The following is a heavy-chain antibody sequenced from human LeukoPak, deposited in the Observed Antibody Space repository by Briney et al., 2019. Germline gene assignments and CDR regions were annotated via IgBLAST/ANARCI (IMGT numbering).Heavy chain of an antibody. V-gene: IGHV4-34*01. CDR3: ARGGGGYGDCGRQSRGNWYFDL. J-gene: IGHJ2*01. D-gene: IGHD4-17*01. Sequence: SETLSLTCAVYGGSFSGYYWSWIRQPPGKGLEWIGEINHSGSTNYNPSLKSRVTISVDTSKNQFSLKLSSVTAADTAVYYCARGGGGYGDCGRQSRGNWYFDLWGRGTLVTVSS. CDR2: INHSGST. CDR1: GGSFSGYY.